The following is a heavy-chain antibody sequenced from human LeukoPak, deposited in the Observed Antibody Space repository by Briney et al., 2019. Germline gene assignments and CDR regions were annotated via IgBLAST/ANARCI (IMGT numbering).Heavy chain of an antibody. J-gene: IGHJ6*02. D-gene: IGHD3-22*01. CDR3: AKDQYYYDSSGYYYDYYYGMDV. V-gene: IGHV3-30*04. Sequence: PGGSLRLSCAASGFTFSSYAMHWVRQAPGKGLEWVAIISYDGSNKYYADSVKGRFTISRDNSKDTLYLQMNSPRAEDTAVYYCAKDQYYYDSSGYYYDYYYGMDVWGQGTTVTVSS. CDR1: GFTFSSYA. CDR2: ISYDGSNK.